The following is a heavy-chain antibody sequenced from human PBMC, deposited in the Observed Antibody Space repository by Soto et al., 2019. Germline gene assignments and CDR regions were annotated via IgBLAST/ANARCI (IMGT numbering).Heavy chain of an antibody. CDR3: ARDLRRTDSDY. Sequence: QVQLVQSGAEVKKPGASVKVSCKASGYTFTSYGISWVRQAPGQGLERMGWISAYNGNTNYAQKLQGRVTMTTDTSTRTAYMVLRSLRSDDTAVYYCARDLRRTDSDYWGQGTLVTVST. J-gene: IGHJ4*02. D-gene: IGHD5-18*01. V-gene: IGHV1-18*01. CDR2: ISAYNGNT. CDR1: GYTFTSYG.